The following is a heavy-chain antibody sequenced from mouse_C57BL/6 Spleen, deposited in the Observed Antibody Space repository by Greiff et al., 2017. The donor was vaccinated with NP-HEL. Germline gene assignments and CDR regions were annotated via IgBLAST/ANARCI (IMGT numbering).Heavy chain of an antibody. V-gene: IGHV1-80*01. D-gene: IGHD1-1*01. Sequence: LKQSGASVKISCKASGYAFSSYWMNWVKQRPGKGLEWIGQIYPGDGDTNYNGKFKGKATLTADKSSSTAYMQLSSLTSEDSAVYFCARSGSSLYYYAMDYWGQGTSVTVSS. CDR1: GYAFSSYW. CDR3: ARSGSSLYYYAMDY. J-gene: IGHJ4*01. CDR2: IYPGDGDT.